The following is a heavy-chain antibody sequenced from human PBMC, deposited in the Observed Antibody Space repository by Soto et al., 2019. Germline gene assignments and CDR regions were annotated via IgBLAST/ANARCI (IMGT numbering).Heavy chain of an antibody. J-gene: IGHJ5*02. CDR1: GYTFTTYD. CDR3: VRGGFLSHDHVIIAPATLGFDP. CDR2: MNPNRTNT. Sequence: SVKVSCKASGYTFTTYDINWVRQAPGQGLEWMGWMNPNRTNTGYAEKFQGRVTMTRDTSISTAYMELSSLRYDDTAVYYCVRGGFLSHDHVIIAPATLGFDPWGQGTRGTV. V-gene: IGHV1-8*01. D-gene: IGHD2-2*01.